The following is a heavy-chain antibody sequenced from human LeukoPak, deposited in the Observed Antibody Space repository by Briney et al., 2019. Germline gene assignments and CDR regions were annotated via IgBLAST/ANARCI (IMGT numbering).Heavy chain of an antibody. CDR1: GYTFTSYG. V-gene: IGHV1-18*01. CDR3: ARDKGDLAIYYYYGMDV. J-gene: IGHJ6*02. CDR2: ISAYNGNT. Sequence: ASVKVSCTASGYTFTSYGISWVRQAPGQGLEWMGWISAYNGNTNYAQKLQGRVTMTTDTSTSTAYMELRSLRSDDTAVYYCARDKGDLAIYYYYGMDVWGQGTTVTVSS.